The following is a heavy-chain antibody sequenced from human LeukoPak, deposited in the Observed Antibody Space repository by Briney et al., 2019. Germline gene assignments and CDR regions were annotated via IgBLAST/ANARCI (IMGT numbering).Heavy chain of an antibody. J-gene: IGHJ4*02. CDR3: ANVPPRDDSSGYYDY. Sequence: PGGSLRLSCAASGFTFSSFAMSWVRQAPGKGLEWVSGISGSGGSTYYAGSVKGRFTISRDNSKNTLFLQMNSLRAEDTAVYYCANVPPRDDSSGYYDYWGQGTLVTVSS. V-gene: IGHV3-23*01. CDR1: GFTFSSFA. CDR2: ISGSGGST. D-gene: IGHD3-22*01.